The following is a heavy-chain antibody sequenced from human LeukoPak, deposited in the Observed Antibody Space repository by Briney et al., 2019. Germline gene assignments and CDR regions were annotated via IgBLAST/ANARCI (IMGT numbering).Heavy chain of an antibody. CDR3: ARMPYCSSTSCYALTIDY. CDR1: GYNFNIYG. D-gene: IGHD2-2*01. Sequence: ASVKLSCKASGYNFNIYGINWVRQAPGQGLEWMGWISDYNGNTDYAQKLQGRLTLTTDTSTSTAYMELRSLTFDDTAMYYCARMPYCSSTSCYALTIDYWGQGTLVTVSS. J-gene: IGHJ4*02. V-gene: IGHV1-18*04. CDR2: ISDYNGNT.